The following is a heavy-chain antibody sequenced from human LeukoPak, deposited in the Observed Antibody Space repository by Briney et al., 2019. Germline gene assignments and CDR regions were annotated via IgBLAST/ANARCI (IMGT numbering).Heavy chain of an antibody. CDR1: GFMFSNFI. Sequence: SGGSLRLSCEASGFMFSNFIMNWVRQAPGKGLEWVSSISSSSSYIYYADSLKGRFTISRDNAKNSLYLHMNSLRAGDTAVYYCARDYYGSGSYHGMDVWGQGTTVTVSS. CDR3: ARDYYGSGSYHGMDV. D-gene: IGHD3-10*01. CDR2: ISSSSSYI. J-gene: IGHJ6*02. V-gene: IGHV3-21*01.